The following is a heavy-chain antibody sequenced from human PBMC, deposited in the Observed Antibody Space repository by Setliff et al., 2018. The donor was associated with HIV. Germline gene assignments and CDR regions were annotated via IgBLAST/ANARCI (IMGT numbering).Heavy chain of an antibody. Sequence: PGGSLRLSCAASGFIFSDYYMSWIRQAPGKGLEWLSYISNSGSTKYYADSVKGRFTISRDNAKNSLYLQMNSLRAEDTAVYYCARDRGRPDSFDIWGQGTMVTVSS. V-gene: IGHV3-11*04. CDR2: ISNSGSTK. D-gene: IGHD1-26*01. CDR1: GFIFSDYY. CDR3: ARDRGRPDSFDI. J-gene: IGHJ3*02.